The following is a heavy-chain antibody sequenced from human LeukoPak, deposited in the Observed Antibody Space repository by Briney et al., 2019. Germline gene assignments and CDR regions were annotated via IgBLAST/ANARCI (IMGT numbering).Heavy chain of an antibody. CDR2: ISYDGSNK. CDR1: GFTFSSYA. J-gene: IGHJ4*02. Sequence: GRSLRLSCAASGFTFSSYAMHWVRQAPGKGLEWVAVISYDGSNKYYADSVKGRFTISRDNFKNTLYLQMNSLRAEDTAVYYCASGMTTVMGPSYWGQGTLVTVSS. V-gene: IGHV3-30*04. CDR3: ASGMTTVMGPSY. D-gene: IGHD4-17*01.